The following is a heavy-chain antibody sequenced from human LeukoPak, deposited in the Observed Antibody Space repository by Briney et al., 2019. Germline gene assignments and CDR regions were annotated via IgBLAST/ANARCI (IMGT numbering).Heavy chain of an antibody. J-gene: IGHJ4*02. CDR1: GFTFSSYA. V-gene: IGHV3-30*04. Sequence: GRSLRLSCAASGFTFSSYAMHWVRQPPGKGLEWVAVISYDGSNKYYADSVKGRFTISRDNSKNTLYLQMNSLRAEDTAVYYCARGSKSYGDYIRSRIHYFDYWGQGSLVTVSS. CDR3: ARGSKSYGDYIRSRIHYFDY. D-gene: IGHD4-17*01. CDR2: ISYDGSNK.